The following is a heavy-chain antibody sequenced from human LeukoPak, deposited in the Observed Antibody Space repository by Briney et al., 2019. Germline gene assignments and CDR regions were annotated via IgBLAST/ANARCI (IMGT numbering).Heavy chain of an antibody. J-gene: IGHJ6*04. Sequence: PGGSLRLSCAASGFTFSSYSMNRVRQAPGKGLEWVSFISSSRSYIYYADSVKGRFTISRDNAKNSLYLQMNSLRAEDTAVYYCAELGITMIGGVWGEGTTVTISS. V-gene: IGHV3-21*01. CDR1: GFTFSSYS. CDR3: AELGITMIGGV. D-gene: IGHD3-10*02. CDR2: ISSSRSYI.